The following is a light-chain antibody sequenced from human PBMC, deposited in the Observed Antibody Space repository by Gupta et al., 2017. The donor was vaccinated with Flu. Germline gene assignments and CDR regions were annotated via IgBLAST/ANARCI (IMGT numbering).Light chain of an antibody. J-gene: IGKJ1*01. CDR1: QSLLHSNIHNY. V-gene: IGKV2-28*01. Sequence: EIVMTQFPLPLLVIPGEQASISCRSSQSLLHSNIHNYLDWYQQKPGKSPQLLIYLGSNLAAGVPERFSGSGSGTDFTLTISRVQAEDVGIYYCMQDIHSPQTFGQGTKVEIK. CDR3: MQDIHSPQT. CDR2: LGS.